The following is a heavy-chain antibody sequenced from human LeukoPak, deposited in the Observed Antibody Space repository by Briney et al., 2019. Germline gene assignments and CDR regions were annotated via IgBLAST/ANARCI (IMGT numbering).Heavy chain of an antibody. V-gene: IGHV3-30*18. J-gene: IGHJ4*02. CDR3: AKGGYSYGYYYFDY. CDR2: ISYDGSNK. CDR1: GFTFSSYW. Sequence: GGSLRLSCAASGFTFSSYWMDWARQAPGKGLEWVAVISYDGSNKYYADSVKGRFTISRDNSKNTLYLQMNSLRAEDTAVYYCAKGGYSYGYYYFDYWGQGTLVTVSS. D-gene: IGHD5-18*01.